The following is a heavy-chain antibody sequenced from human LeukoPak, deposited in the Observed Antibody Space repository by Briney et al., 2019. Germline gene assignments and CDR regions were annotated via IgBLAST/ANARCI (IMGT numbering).Heavy chain of an antibody. CDR2: FSAYNGDT. CDR1: GYTFSSYS. V-gene: IGHV1-18*01. Sequence: ASVKVSCKASGYTFSSYSISWMRQAPGQGLEWMGWFSAYNGDTNYAQKFQGRVTLTTDTSTRTAYMELSALRSDDTAVYFCARPLPYYYDSSGRYAFDVWGQGTMVTVSS. CDR3: ARPLPYYYDSSGRYAFDV. D-gene: IGHD3-22*01. J-gene: IGHJ3*01.